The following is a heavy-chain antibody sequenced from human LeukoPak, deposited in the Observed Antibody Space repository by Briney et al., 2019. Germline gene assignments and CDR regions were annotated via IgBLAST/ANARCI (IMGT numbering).Heavy chain of an antibody. Sequence: GSLRLSCAASGFTFSSCAVSCGRQAPRKGVEWVSAISGSCGSTYYADSVKGRITISRDKSKNKLYLQMNSLRAEDTAVYYCAKDRTYYGSEGFDYWGQGTLVTVSS. J-gene: IGHJ4*02. CDR1: GFTFSSCA. CDR3: AKDRTYYGSEGFDY. D-gene: IGHD3-10*01. CDR2: ISGSCGST. V-gene: IGHV3-23*01.